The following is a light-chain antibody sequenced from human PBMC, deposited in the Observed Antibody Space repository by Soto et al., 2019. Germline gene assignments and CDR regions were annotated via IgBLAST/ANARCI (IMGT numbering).Light chain of an antibody. V-gene: IGLV2-14*01. CDR1: SSDVGGYNY. Sequence: QSALTQPASVSGSPGQSITISCTGTSSDVGGYNYVSWYQQHPGKAPKLMIYEVDNRPSGISARFSGSKSGNTASLTISGLQVEDEAEYYRSSFRSGGTRVVFGGGTKVTVL. CDR2: EVD. CDR3: SSFRSGGTRVV. J-gene: IGLJ3*02.